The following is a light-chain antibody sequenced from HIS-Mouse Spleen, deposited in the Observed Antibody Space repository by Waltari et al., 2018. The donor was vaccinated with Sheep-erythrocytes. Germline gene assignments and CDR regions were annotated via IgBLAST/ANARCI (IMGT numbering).Light chain of an antibody. CDR1: SSDVGGYNY. CDR3: CSYAGSYNHV. J-gene: IGLJ1*01. V-gene: IGLV2-11*01. CDR2: DVS. Sequence: LTQPRSVSGSPGQSVTISCTGTSSDVGGYNYVSWYQQHPGKAPKLMIYDVSKRPSGVPDRFSGSKSGNTASLTIAGLQAEDEADYYCCSYAGSYNHVFATGTKVTVL.